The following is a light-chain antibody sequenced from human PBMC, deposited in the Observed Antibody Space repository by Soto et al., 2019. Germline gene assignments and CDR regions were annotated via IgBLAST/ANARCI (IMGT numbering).Light chain of an antibody. J-gene: IGKJ5*01. Sequence: DIQMTQPPSSLSSSVGDRVTITCRASESIARHLNWYQQKPGKAPKLLIYAASSLQNGVPSRFRGGGSGTDFTLTISNLQPEDFATYYCQQSYSALSITYGHGTRVESK. CDR3: QQSYSALSIT. CDR2: AAS. V-gene: IGKV1-39*01. CDR1: ESIARH.